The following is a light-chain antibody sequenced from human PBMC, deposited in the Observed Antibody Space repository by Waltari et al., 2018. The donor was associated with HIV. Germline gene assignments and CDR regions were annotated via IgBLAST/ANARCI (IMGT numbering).Light chain of an antibody. Sequence: QSALTQSASVSASPGQSITISCTGSSSDIETYNLVPWFQQHPGKAPRLLIYEVKNRPAGVSPRFSGSKSGNTASLTISGLQAADEADYHCCAYAGFSTYLFGPGTKVTVL. CDR3: CAYAGFSTYL. CDR1: SSDIETYNL. V-gene: IGLV2-23*02. J-gene: IGLJ1*01. CDR2: EVK.